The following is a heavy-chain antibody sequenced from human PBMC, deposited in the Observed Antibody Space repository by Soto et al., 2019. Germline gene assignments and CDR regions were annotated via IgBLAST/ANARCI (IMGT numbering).Heavy chain of an antibody. CDR3: ARELRYFAWLHPPAFDI. CDR1: GGSISSYY. V-gene: IGHV4-59*01. CDR2: IYYSGST. D-gene: IGHD3-9*01. Sequence: QVQLQESGPGLVKPSETLSLTCTVSGGSISSYYWSWIRQPPGKGLEWIGYIYYSGSTNYNPSLKSRVTISVDTSKNQFSLKLSSVTAADTAVYYCARELRYFAWLHPPAFDIWGQGTMVTVSS. J-gene: IGHJ3*02.